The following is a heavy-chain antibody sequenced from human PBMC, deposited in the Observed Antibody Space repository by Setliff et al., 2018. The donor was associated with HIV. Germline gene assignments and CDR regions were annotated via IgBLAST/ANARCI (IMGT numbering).Heavy chain of an antibody. Sequence: GGSLRLSCAASGFTFSSHAMHWVRQAPGKGLEWVAFIRYDGSNEHYADSVKGRFTISRDNSKNTLALQMTSLRVEDTAAYYCAKDYFSGYDFRYFFDYWGQGALVTVSS. CDR1: GFTFSSHA. D-gene: IGHD5-12*01. CDR2: IRYDGSNE. J-gene: IGHJ4*02. CDR3: AKDYFSGYDFRYFFDY. V-gene: IGHV3-30*02.